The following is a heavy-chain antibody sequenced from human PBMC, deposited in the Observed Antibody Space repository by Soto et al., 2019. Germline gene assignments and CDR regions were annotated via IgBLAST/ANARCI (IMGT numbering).Heavy chain of an antibody. CDR2: ISGSGDRT. Sequence: GGSLRLSCAASEFTFSSYAMSWVRQAPGKGLEWVSAISGSGDRTYYADSVKGRFTISRDTSKNTLYLQMNSLRAEDTAVYYCARGYSSSWYTYCYGMDVWGQGTTVTVSS. CDR1: EFTFSSYA. D-gene: IGHD6-13*01. CDR3: ARGYSSSWYTYCYGMDV. J-gene: IGHJ6*02. V-gene: IGHV3-23*01.